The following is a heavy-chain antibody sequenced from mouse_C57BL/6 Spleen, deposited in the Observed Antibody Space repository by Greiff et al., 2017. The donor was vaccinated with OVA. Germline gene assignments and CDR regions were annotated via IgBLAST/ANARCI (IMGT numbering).Heavy chain of an antibody. V-gene: IGHV1-64*01. J-gene: IGHJ1*03. CDR1: GYTFTSYW. CDR3: ARDGSSYWYFDV. D-gene: IGHD1-1*01. CDR2: IHPNSGST. Sequence: QVQLQQPGAELVKPGASVKLSCKASGYTFTSYWMHWVKQRPGQGLEWIGMIHPNSGSTNYNEKFKSKATMTVDKSSSTAYMQLISLTSEDSAVYYCARDGSSYWYFDVWGTGTTVTVSS.